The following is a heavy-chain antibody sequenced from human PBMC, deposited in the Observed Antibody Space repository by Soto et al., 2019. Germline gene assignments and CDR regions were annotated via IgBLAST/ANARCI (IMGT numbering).Heavy chain of an antibody. CDR3: ARAPYSGSLKGISFGY. Sequence: PVGSLRLSCAASGFTFSSYAMHWVRQAPGKGLEWVAVISYDGSNKYYADSVKGRFTISRDNSKNTLYLQMNSLRAEDTAVYYCARAPYSGSLKGISFGYWGQGTLVTVSS. CDR2: ISYDGSNK. D-gene: IGHD1-26*01. V-gene: IGHV3-30-3*01. J-gene: IGHJ4*02. CDR1: GFTFSSYA.